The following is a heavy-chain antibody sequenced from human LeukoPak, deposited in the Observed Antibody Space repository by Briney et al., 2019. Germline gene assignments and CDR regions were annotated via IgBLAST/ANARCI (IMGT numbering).Heavy chain of an antibody. CDR2: IWSDGNNK. D-gene: IGHD3-10*01. CDR1: GFIFSNYG. V-gene: IGHV3-33*01. J-gene: IGHJ5*02. CDR3: ARCYYESSNWFDP. Sequence: GGSLRLSCAASGFIFSNYGFHWVRQAPGKGLEWVAVIWSDGNNKYYADSVKGRSTISRDNAKNTLYLQMNSLRAEDTAVYFCARCYYESSNWFDPWGQGTLVTVSS.